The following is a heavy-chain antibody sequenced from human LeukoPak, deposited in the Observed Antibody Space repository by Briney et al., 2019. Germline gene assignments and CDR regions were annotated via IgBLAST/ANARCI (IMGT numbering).Heavy chain of an antibody. CDR2: IKGDGRTR. CDR1: GFTFSNYA. Sequence: GGSLRLSCAASGFTFSNYAMNWVRQAPGKGLVWVSRIKGDGRTRDYADPVKGRFSISRDNAKKTLYLQMHSLRAEDTAVYYCARDWYNRNGYFEDWGQGTLVTVSS. J-gene: IGHJ4*02. D-gene: IGHD3-9*01. V-gene: IGHV3-74*01. CDR3: ARDWYNRNGYFED.